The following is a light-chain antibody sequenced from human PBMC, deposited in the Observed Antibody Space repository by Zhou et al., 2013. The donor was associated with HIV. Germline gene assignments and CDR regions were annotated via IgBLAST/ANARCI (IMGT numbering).Light chain of an antibody. CDR2: EAS. CDR3: LQSNSFPQT. J-gene: IGKJ1*01. CDR1: QSISNW. Sequence: DIQMTQSPSTLSASVGDRVTITCRASQSISNWLAWYQQKPGKAPKLLIYEASSLESGVPSRFSGSGSGTEFTLTISSLQLEDFATYYCLQSNSFPQTFGQGTKVEIK. V-gene: IGKV1-5*03.